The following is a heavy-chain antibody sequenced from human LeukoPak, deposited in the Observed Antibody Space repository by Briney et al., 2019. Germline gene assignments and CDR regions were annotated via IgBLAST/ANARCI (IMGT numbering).Heavy chain of an antibody. Sequence: SETLSLTCAVSGYSISSGYNWGWIRQPPGKGLEWIGSIYHSGSTYYNPSLKSRVTISVDTSKNQFSLKLSSVTAADTAVYYCARGKRWLHPGGAFDIWGQGTMVTVSS. CDR3: ARGKRWLHPGGAFDI. D-gene: IGHD5-24*01. CDR2: IYHSGST. J-gene: IGHJ3*02. V-gene: IGHV4-38-2*01. CDR1: GYSISSGYN.